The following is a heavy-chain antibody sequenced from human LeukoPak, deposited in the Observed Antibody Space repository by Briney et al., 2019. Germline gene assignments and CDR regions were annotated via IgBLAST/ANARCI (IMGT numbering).Heavy chain of an antibody. CDR2: ISAKNGNT. Sequence: GASVKVSCKASGYTFTNYGMSWVRQAPGQGLEWMGWISAKNGNTDYAQKLQGRVTMTADRSTSTAYMELRSLRSDDTAVYYCARAIVGGQLGDYWGQGTLVTVSS. V-gene: IGHV1-18*01. D-gene: IGHD1-26*01. J-gene: IGHJ4*02. CDR3: ARAIVGGQLGDY. CDR1: GYTFTNYG.